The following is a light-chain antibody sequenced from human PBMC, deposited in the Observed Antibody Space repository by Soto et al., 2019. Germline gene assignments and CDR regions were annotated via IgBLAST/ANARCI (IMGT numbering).Light chain of an antibody. V-gene: IGLV1-44*01. Sequence: QSVLTQAPSASGTPGQRVTISCSGSSSRFGYNTVNWYQQRPGTAPKLLIYNSDQRPSGVPDRFSGSKSGTSASLAISGLQSEDEADYYCAAWDDSQNGVFFGGGTKLTVL. CDR2: NSD. CDR1: SSRFGYNT. J-gene: IGLJ2*01. CDR3: AAWDDSQNGVF.